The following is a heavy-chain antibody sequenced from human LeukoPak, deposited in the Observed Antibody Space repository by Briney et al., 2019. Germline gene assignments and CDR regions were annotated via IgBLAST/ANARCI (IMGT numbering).Heavy chain of an antibody. CDR3: TRDRKYYEI. J-gene: IGHJ3*02. Sequence: SETLSLTCTASGGSISDYYWSWIRQPPGEKLEWIGYIYYTGTTTYNPSLKSRATLSIDTSKNQFSLKLSSVTAADTAVYFCTRDRKYYEIWGQGTMVTVSS. CDR2: IYYTGTT. V-gene: IGHV4-59*01. CDR1: GGSISDYY. D-gene: IGHD1-14*01.